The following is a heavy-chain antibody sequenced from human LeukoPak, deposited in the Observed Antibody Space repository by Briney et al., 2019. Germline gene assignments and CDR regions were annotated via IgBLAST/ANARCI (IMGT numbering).Heavy chain of an antibody. CDR2: ISQIGST. Sequence: SETLSLTCAISGASIGSGDYSWSWIRQSPGKGLEWVGYISQIGSTYYSPSLKSRVTISIDPSKNQFSLQMSAVTAADTAIYYCASSGPYSSHWRSWYFDLWGRGALVTVSS. D-gene: IGHD6-13*01. V-gene: IGHV4-30-2*06. J-gene: IGHJ2*01. CDR1: GASIGSGDYS. CDR3: ASSGPYSSHWRSWYFDL.